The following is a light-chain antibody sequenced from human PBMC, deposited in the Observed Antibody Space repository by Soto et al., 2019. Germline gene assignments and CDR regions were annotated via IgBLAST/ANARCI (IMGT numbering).Light chain of an antibody. CDR2: GAS. CDR3: QHYDGYPQT. Sequence: DIQMTQSPSSLSASVGDRVTITCRASQDITNFLAWFQQKPGNAPKSLIYGASSLHSGVPSRFSGSGSGTDFTLSISSLQPDDFAVYYCQHYDGYPQTFGQGTRLE. CDR1: QDITNF. V-gene: IGKV1-16*01. J-gene: IGKJ5*01.